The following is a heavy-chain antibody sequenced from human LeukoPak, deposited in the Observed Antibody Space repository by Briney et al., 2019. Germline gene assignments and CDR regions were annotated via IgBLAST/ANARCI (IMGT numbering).Heavy chain of an antibody. CDR2: ISGSGGST. CDR3: AKERDTAMVTRFFDY. CDR1: GFIFSNYG. D-gene: IGHD5-18*01. Sequence: GGSLRLSCAASGFIFSNYGMHWVRQAPGKGLEWVSAISGSGGSTYYADSVKGRFTISRDNSKNTLYLQMNSLRAEDTAVYYCAKERDTAMVTRFFDYWGQGTLVTVSS. J-gene: IGHJ4*02. V-gene: IGHV3-23*01.